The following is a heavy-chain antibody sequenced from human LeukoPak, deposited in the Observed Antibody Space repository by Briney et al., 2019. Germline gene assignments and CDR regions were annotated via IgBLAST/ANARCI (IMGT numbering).Heavy chain of an antibody. J-gene: IGHJ4*02. CDR3: AKDPHEFLVTAGFDY. CDR2: ISSSGSTI. Sequence: GGSLRLSCAASGFTFSDYYMSWIRQAPGKGLEWVSYISSSGSTIYYADSVKGRFTISRDNAKNSLYLQMNSLRAEDTDVYYCAKDPHEFLVTAGFDYWGQGTLVTVSS. CDR1: GFTFSDYY. V-gene: IGHV3-11*01. D-gene: IGHD3-9*01.